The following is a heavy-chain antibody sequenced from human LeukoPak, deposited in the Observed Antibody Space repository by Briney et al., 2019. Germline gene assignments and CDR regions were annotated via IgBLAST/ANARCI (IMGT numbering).Heavy chain of an antibody. D-gene: IGHD2-21*02. CDR3: ARDQGFRWGGGDQTYDY. V-gene: IGHV3-48*01. CDR1: GITFSNSA. J-gene: IGHJ4*02. CDR2: ITSGSSTI. Sequence: GGSLRLSCVPSGITFSNSALNWVRQAPGKGLEWLSYITSGSSTIYYADSVKGRFTISRDNAKNSLYLQMNSLRAEDTAVYYCARDQGFRWGGGDQTYDYWGQGTLVTVSS.